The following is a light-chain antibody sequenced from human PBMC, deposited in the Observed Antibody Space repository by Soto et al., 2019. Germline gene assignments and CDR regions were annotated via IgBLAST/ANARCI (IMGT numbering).Light chain of an antibody. CDR2: DVR. CDR1: SSDVGSYNY. J-gene: IGLJ1*01. CDR3: CSYAGRYTYV. V-gene: IGLV2-11*01. Sequence: QSALTQPRSVSGSPGQSVTISCTGTSSDVGSYNYVSWYQQHPGKAPKDIIYDVRKRPSGVPDRFSASKSGNTASLTISGLQADDEAYYYRCSYAGRYTYVFGSGTKLTVL.